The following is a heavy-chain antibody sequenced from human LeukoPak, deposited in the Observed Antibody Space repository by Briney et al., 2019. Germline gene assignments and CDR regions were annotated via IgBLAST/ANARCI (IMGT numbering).Heavy chain of an antibody. CDR2: ISYDGSSR. D-gene: IGHD2-15*01. Sequence: GGSLRLSCAASGFTFTNYATHWVRQAPGKGLEWVAIISYDGSSRYYADSVKGRFTISRDNSKNTLYLQMNSLRAEDTAVYYCARDRGYCSGIACCPTYYFDYWGQGTLVTVSS. V-gene: IGHV3-30*04. CDR3: ARDRGYCSGIACCPTYYFDY. CDR1: GFTFTNYA. J-gene: IGHJ4*02.